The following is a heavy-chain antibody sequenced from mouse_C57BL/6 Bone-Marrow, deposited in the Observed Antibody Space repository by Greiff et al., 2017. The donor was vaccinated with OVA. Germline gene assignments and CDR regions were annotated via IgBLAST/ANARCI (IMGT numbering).Heavy chain of an antibody. CDR1: GFNIKDDY. V-gene: IGHV14-4*01. CDR2: IDPENGDT. Sequence: VHVKQSGAELVRPGASVKLSCTASGFNIKDDYMHWVKQRPEQGLEWIGWIDPENGDTEYASKFQGKATITADTTSNTAYLQLSSLTSEDTAVYYCTLHDYDAMDYWGQGTSVTVSS. CDR3: TLHDYDAMDY. J-gene: IGHJ4*01.